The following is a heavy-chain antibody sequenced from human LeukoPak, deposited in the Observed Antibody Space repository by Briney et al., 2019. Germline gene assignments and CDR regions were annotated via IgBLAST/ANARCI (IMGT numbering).Heavy chain of an antibody. CDR1: GFTFSSYA. Sequence: GGSLRLSCAASGFTFSSYAMSWVRQAPGKGLEWASAISGSGGSTFYADSVKGRFTISRDNSKNTLYLQMNSLRAEDTAVYYCAVGDSGFDYWGQGTLVTVSS. V-gene: IGHV3-23*01. CDR2: ISGSGGST. J-gene: IGHJ4*02. D-gene: IGHD1-26*01. CDR3: AVGDSGFDY.